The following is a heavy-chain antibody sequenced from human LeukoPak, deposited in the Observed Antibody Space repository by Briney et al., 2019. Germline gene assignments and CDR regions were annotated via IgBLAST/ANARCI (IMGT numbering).Heavy chain of an antibody. CDR1: GFEFGTYA. CDR2: LIGTGGST. Sequence: PGASLRLSCEASGFEFGTYAMTWGRRAPGKGGEWVSTLIGTGGSTYYSDSVKGRFTISRDNSENTLFLQVNSLKAEDTAIYYCAKNRRVEATPVDYWGQGTLVTVSS. J-gene: IGHJ4*02. D-gene: IGHD2-15*01. CDR3: AKNRRVEATPVDY. V-gene: IGHV3-23*01.